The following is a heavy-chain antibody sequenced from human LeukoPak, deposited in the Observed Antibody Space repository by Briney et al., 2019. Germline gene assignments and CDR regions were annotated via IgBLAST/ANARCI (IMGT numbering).Heavy chain of an antibody. CDR2: IFNTGNT. Sequence: SETLSLTCTVSGGSISTSIHYWAWIRQPPGKRLEWIGSIFNTGNTFYNPSLVSRVTISVDTSKTQFSLSLSSVTAADTAIYYCARQDNGDHGNPNWFDPWGQGLLVIVPS. D-gene: IGHD4-17*01. J-gene: IGHJ5*02. CDR3: ARQDNGDHGNPNWFDP. V-gene: IGHV4-39*01. CDR1: GGSISTSIHY.